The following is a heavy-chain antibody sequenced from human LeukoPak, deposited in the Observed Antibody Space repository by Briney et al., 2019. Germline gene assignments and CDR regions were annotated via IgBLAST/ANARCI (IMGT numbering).Heavy chain of an antibody. CDR1: GFTFSSYS. V-gene: IGHV3-21*01. CDR2: ISSSATYT. D-gene: IGHD6-19*01. Sequence: GGSLRLSCVASGFTFSSYSMNWVRQAPGKGLEWVSSISSSATYTYYADSVKGRFTISRDNAKKSVYVQMNSLRADDSALYYCARDSTADLDYWGQGTLVTVSS. CDR3: ARDSTADLDY. J-gene: IGHJ4*02.